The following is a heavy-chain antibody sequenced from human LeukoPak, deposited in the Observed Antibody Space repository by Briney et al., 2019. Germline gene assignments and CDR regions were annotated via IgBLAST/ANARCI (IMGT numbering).Heavy chain of an antibody. J-gene: IGHJ4*02. V-gene: IGHV3-48*03. Sequence: PGGSLRLSCAASGFTFSSYEMNWVRQAPGKGLEWVSYISSGGSTMYYADSVKGRFTISRDNAKNSLYLQMNSLRAEDTAVYYCARVGWGKYQLPNYFDYWGQGTLVTVSS. CDR1: GFTFSSYE. D-gene: IGHD2-2*01. CDR3: ARVGWGKYQLPNYFDY. CDR2: ISSGGSTM.